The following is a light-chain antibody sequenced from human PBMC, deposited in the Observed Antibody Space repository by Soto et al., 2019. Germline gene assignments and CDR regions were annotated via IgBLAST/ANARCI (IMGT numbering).Light chain of an antibody. Sequence: DIQMTQSPSTLSASVGDRVTITCRASQTISSWLAWYQQKPGKAPTLLIYDASTLERGVPSRFSGTGSGTEFTLTISSLQPDDFATYYCQQYNSYSGTFGPGTKVDIK. CDR3: QQYNSYSGT. CDR1: QTISSW. CDR2: DAS. V-gene: IGKV1-5*01. J-gene: IGKJ3*01.